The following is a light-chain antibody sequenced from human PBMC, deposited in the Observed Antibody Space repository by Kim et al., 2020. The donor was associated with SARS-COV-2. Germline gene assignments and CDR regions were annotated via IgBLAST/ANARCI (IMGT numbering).Light chain of an antibody. CDR1: SGSIARNY. CDR2: EDN. CDR3: QSYDSGIWV. J-gene: IGLJ3*02. Sequence: GKTVTTSCPRSSGSIARNYVQWYQQRPGSAPTTVIYEDNQRPSGVPDRFSGSIDSSSNSASLTISGLKTEDESDYYCQSYDSGIWVFGGGTKVTVL. V-gene: IGLV6-57*03.